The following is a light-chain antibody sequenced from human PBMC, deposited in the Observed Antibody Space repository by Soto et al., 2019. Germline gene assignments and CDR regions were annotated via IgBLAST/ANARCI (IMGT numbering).Light chain of an antibody. Sequence: EIVLTPSPSTLSLSPGERATLSCRASQSVSNNYLAWYQQKPGQAPRLLISGASNRATGIPARFSGSGSGTDFTLTISSLEPEDFAVYYCQQRSNWPSWTFGQGTKVDI. V-gene: IGKV3-11*01. CDR1: QSVSNNY. CDR2: GAS. J-gene: IGKJ1*01. CDR3: QQRSNWPSWT.